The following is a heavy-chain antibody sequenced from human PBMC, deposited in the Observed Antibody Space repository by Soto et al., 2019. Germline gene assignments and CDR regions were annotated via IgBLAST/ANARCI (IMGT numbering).Heavy chain of an antibody. CDR1: GFTFSSYA. J-gene: IGHJ3*02. CDR2: ISGSGGST. D-gene: IGHD2-21*01. CDR3: AKPDYCGGDCYIGAFDI. Sequence: VGFLRLSCAASGFTFSSYAMSWVRQAPGKGLEWVSAISGSGGSTYYADSVKGRFTISRDNSKNTLYLQMNSLRAEDTAVYYCAKPDYCGGDCYIGAFDIWGQGTMVTVSS. V-gene: IGHV3-23*01.